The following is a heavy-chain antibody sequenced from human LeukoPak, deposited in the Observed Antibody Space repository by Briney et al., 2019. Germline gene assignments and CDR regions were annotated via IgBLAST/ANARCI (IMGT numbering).Heavy chain of an antibody. CDR2: IAANGNDK. V-gene: IGHV3-7*03. CDR1: GFTFRKYW. Sequence: GGSLRLSCAASGFTFRKYWMAWVRQAPGRGLEWVATIAANGNDKDYEDALQGRFTISRDKSKNTLSLQMNSLRAEDTAVYYCAQQVGYCSSGSCYFTYWGQGTLVTVSS. J-gene: IGHJ1*01. CDR3: AQQVGYCSSGSCYFTY. D-gene: IGHD2-15*01.